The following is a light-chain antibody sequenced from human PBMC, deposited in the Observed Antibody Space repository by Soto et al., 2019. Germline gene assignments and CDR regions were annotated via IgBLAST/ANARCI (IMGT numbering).Light chain of an antibody. CDR3: QQRNIWPPVT. J-gene: IGKJ5*01. V-gene: IGKV3-11*01. Sequence: EIVMTQSPATLSVSPGERVTLSCRASQSFSSNLAWYQHKPGQAPRLLIYGAFNRATGIPARFSGSGSGADFTLTISSLEPEDFAVYYCQQRNIWPPVTFGQGTRLEIK. CDR2: GAF. CDR1: QSFSSN.